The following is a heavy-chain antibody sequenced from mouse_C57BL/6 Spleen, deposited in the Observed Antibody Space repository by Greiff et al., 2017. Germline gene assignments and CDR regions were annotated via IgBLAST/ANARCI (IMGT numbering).Heavy chain of an antibody. CDR2: IDPSDSYT. D-gene: IGHD1-1*01. V-gene: IGHV1-69*01. CDR1: GYTFTSYW. Sequence: QVQLKQPGAELVMPGASVKLSCKASGYTFTSYWMHWVKQRPGQGLEWIGEIDPSDSYTNYNQKFKGKSTLTVDKSSSTAYMQLSSLTSEDSAVYYCARSPGSSPSWYFDVWGTGTTVTVSS. CDR3: ARSPGSSPSWYFDV. J-gene: IGHJ1*03.